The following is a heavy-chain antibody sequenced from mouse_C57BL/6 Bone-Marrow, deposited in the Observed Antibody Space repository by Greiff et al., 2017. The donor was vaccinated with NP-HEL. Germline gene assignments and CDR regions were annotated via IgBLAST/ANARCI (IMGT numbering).Heavy chain of an antibody. J-gene: IGHJ3*01. V-gene: IGHV14-4*01. CDR1: GFTIKDDY. CDR2: IDPENGDT. CDR3: APGGTAQALGAY. D-gene: IGHD3-2*02. Sequence: VQLKQSGAELVRPGASVKLSCTASGFTIKDDYMHWVKQRPEQGLEWIGWIDPENGDTEYASKFQGKATITADTSSNTAYLQLSSLTSEDTAVYYCAPGGTAQALGAYWGQGTLVTVSA.